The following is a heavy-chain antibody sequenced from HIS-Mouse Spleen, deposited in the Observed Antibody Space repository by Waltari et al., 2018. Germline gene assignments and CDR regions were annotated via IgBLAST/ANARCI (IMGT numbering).Heavy chain of an antibody. V-gene: IGHV4-39*07. CDR3: AREIPYSSSWYDWYFDL. CDR2: IYYSGST. J-gene: IGHJ2*01. CDR1: GGSISSSSYY. Sequence: QLQLQESGPGLVKPSETLSLTCTVSGGSISSSSYYWGWIRQPPGKGLEWVGNIYYSGSTSSNPSRKGRVTISVDTSKNQFSLKLSSVTAADTAVYYCAREIPYSSSWYDWYFDLWGRGTLVTVSS. D-gene: IGHD6-13*01.